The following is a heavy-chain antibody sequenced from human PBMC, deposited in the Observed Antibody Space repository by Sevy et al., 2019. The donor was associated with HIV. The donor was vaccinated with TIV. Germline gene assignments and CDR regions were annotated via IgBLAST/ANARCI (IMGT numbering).Heavy chain of an antibody. Sequence: GGSLRLSCAASGFTFSSYAMHWVRQAPGKGLEWVAVISYDGSNKYYADSVKGRFTISRDYSKNTLYLQMNSLRAEDTAVYYCASTNYGDYFVSLDYWGQGTLVTVSS. CDR2: ISYDGSNK. J-gene: IGHJ4*02. V-gene: IGHV3-30-3*01. CDR1: GFTFSSYA. D-gene: IGHD4-17*01. CDR3: ASTNYGDYFVSLDY.